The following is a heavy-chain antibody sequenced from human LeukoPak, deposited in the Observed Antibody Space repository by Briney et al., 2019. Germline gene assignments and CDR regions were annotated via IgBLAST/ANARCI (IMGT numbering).Heavy chain of an antibody. CDR2: ISSSGSYI. V-gene: IGHV3-21*01. CDR3: ARAVPSTYYYDSSGYPDY. J-gene: IGHJ4*02. D-gene: IGHD3-22*01. Sequence: GGSLRLSCAASGFTFSSYSMNWVRQAPGKGLEWVSSISSSGSYIYYADSVKGRFTISRDNAKNSLYLQMNSLRAEDTAVYYCARAVPSTYYYDSSGYPDYWGQGTLVTVSS. CDR1: GFTFSSYS.